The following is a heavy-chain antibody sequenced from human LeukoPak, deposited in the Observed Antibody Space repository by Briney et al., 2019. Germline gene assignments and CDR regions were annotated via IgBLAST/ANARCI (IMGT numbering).Heavy chain of an antibody. CDR1: GGSISSYN. V-gene: IGHV4-4*09. J-gene: IGHJ6*03. CDR3: ARQAVARGVKYYYYYMDV. Sequence: SETLSLTCTVSGGSISSYNWSWIPQPPGQGLEWIGYIYTSGSTNYNPCLKSRVTISVDTSKNQFSLKLSSVTAADTGVYYCARQAVARGVKYYYYYMDVWGKGTTVTVSS. CDR2: IYTSGST. D-gene: IGHD2-15*01.